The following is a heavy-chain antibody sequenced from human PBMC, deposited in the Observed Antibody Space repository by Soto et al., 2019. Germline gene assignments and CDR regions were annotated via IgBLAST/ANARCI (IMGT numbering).Heavy chain of an antibody. V-gene: IGHV1-69*12. CDR2: IIPIFGTA. CDR1: GGTFSSYA. CDR3: ARGVYSSSSETYYYDYGMDV. Sequence: QVQLVQSGAEVKKPGSSVKVSCKASGGTFSSYAISWVRQAPGQGLEWMGGIIPIFGTANYAQKVQGRVTLTAYEATSTAYMRLLSLRSEDTAVYYCARGVYSSSSETYYYDYGMDVWGQGTTVTVSS. D-gene: IGHD6-6*01. J-gene: IGHJ6*02.